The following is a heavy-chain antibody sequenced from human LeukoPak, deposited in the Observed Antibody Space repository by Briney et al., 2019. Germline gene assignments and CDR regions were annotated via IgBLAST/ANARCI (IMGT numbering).Heavy chain of an antibody. J-gene: IGHJ4*02. CDR2: INHSGST. CDR3: ARDSSGNAYDY. D-gene: IGHD3-10*01. CDR1: GGSFSGYY. V-gene: IGHV4-34*01. Sequence: SETLSLTCAVYGGSFSGYYWSWIRQPPGKGLEWIGEINHSGSTNYNPSLKSRVTISVDTSKNQFSLKLSSVTAADTAVYYCARDSSGNAYDYWGQGTLVIVSS.